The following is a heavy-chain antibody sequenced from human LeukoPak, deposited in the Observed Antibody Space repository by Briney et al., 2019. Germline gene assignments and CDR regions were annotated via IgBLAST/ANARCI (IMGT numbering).Heavy chain of an antibody. V-gene: IGHV3-23*01. CDR3: AKDLRFLEWLSKFDY. CDR1: GFTFSSYA. J-gene: IGHJ4*02. CDR2: ISGSGGST. Sequence: PGGSLRLSYAASGFTFSSYAMSWVRQAPGKGLEWVSAISGSGGSTYYADSVKGRFTISRDNSKNTLYLQMNSLRAEDTAVYYCAKDLRFLEWLSKFDYWGQGTLVTVSS. D-gene: IGHD3-3*01.